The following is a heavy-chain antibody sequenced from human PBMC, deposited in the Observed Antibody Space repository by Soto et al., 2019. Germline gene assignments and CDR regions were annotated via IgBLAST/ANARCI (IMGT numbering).Heavy chain of an antibody. CDR2: IYYSGST. J-gene: IGHJ5*02. V-gene: IGHV4-59*01. Sequence: SETLCLTCTVSGGSISSYYWSWIRQPPGKGLEWIGYIYYSGSTNYNPSLKSRVTISVDTSKNQFSLKLSSVTAADPAVYYCGSTTGYGSSWYWVDPWGQGTLVTVSS. D-gene: IGHD6-13*01. CDR1: GGSISSYY. CDR3: GSTTGYGSSWYWVDP.